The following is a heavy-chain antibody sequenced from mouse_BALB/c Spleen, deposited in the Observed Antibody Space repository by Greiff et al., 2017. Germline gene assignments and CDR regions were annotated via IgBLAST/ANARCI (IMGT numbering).Heavy chain of an antibody. CDR1: GYTFTSYV. CDR3: ARSNYDGSSYGFAY. D-gene: IGHD1-1*01. J-gene: IGHJ3*01. Sequence: VQLQQSGPELVKPGASVKMSCKASGYTFTSYVMHWVKQKPGQGLEWIGYINPYNDGTKYNEKFKGKATLTSDKSSSTAYMELSSLTSEDSAVYYCARSNYDGSSYGFAYWGQGTLVTVSA. V-gene: IGHV1-14*01. CDR2: INPYNDGT.